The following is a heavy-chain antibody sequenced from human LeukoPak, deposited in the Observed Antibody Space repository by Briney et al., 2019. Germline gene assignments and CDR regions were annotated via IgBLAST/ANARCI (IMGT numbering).Heavy chain of an antibody. CDR1: GYTFTSYD. CDR3: ASVYEYGMDV. J-gene: IGHJ6*02. Sequence: GASVKVSCKASGYTFTSYDISWVRQATGQGLEWMGWMNPNSGNAGYAQRFQGRVTMTGNNSISTAYMELTSLRSEDTAVYYCASVYEYGMDVWGQGTTVIVSS. CDR2: MNPNSGNA. V-gene: IGHV1-8*01.